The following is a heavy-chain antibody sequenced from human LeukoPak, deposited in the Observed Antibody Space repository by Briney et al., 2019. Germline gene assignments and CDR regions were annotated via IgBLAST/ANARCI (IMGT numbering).Heavy chain of an antibody. V-gene: IGHV1-18*01. D-gene: IGHD4/OR15-4a*01. J-gene: IGHJ4*02. CDR3: AMVRPVSPIARGYFDY. CDR2: ISAYIGNT. Sequence: ASVKVSCKASGYTFTSYGISWVRQAPGQGLEWMGWISAYIGNTNYAQKLQGRVSMTTDTSTSTAYMELRSLRSDGTAVYYCAMVRPVSPIARGYFDYWGQGTLVTVSS. CDR1: GYTFTSYG.